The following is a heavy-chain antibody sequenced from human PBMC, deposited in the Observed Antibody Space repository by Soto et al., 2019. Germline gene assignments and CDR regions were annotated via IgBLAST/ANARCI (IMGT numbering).Heavy chain of an antibody. J-gene: IGHJ4*02. CDR1: GGSTSSDNF. CDR2: IYYSGNT. D-gene: IGHD3-16*01. Sequence: SETLSLTCTVSGGSTSSDNFWSWIRQPPGKGLEWIGHIYYSGNTDYNPSLKSRLAISIDTSKNQFSLKLSSVTAADTAVYFCAREGGESSDGLFYFDSWGQGSLVTVSS. V-gene: IGHV4-30-4*01. CDR3: AREGGESSDGLFYFDS.